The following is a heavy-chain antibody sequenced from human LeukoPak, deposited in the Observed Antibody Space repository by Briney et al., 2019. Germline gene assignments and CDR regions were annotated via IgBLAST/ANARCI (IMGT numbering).Heavy chain of an antibody. J-gene: IGHJ4*02. Sequence: GGSLRLSCAASGFTFSSYSMNWVRQAPGKGLEWVSSISGSSSYIYYADSVRGRFTISRDNAKNSLYLQMNSLRAEDTAVYYCARDAEVDYSNFDYWGQGTLVTVSS. D-gene: IGHD4-11*01. CDR1: GFTFSSYS. CDR2: ISGSSSYI. V-gene: IGHV3-21*01. CDR3: ARDAEVDYSNFDY.